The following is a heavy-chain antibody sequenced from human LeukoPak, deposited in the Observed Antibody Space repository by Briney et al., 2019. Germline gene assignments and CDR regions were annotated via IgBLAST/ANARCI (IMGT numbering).Heavy chain of an antibody. CDR3: ARDPYDGSAYGAFDI. V-gene: IGHV3-23*01. CDR2: ISGSGGST. CDR1: GFTFSSYA. Sequence: GGSLRLSCAASGFTFSSYAMSWVRQAPGKGLEWVSAISGSGGSTYYADSVKGRFTISRDNAKNSLYLQMNSLRVEDTAVYYCARDPYDGSAYGAFDIWGQGTMVTVSS. D-gene: IGHD3-22*01. J-gene: IGHJ3*02.